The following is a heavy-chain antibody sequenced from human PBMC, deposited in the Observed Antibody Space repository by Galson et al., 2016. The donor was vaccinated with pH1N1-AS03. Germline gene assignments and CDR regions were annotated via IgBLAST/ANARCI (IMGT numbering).Heavy chain of an antibody. CDR2: LYWDDDE. CDR3: ARAVYSADFRLSVWVDP. V-gene: IGHV2-5*02. CDR1: GFSLSTRGVG. Sequence: PALVKPTQTLTLTCTFSGFSLSTRGVGVGWLRQPPGKAPEWLALLYWDDDERYSPSLKNRASLTKDTSKNQVILTMANMDPGDTGTYYCARAVYSADFRLSVWVDPWGQGTLVTVSS. D-gene: IGHD2-21*01. J-gene: IGHJ5*02.